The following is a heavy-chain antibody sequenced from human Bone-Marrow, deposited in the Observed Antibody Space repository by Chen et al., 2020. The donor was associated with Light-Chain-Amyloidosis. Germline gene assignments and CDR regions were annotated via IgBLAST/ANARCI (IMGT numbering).Heavy chain of an antibody. CDR1: GGSISSYY. D-gene: IGHD2-2*01. V-gene: IGHV4-59*01. Sequence: QVQLQESGPGLVKPSETLSLTCTVSGGSISSYYWSWIRQPPGKGLEWIGYIYYSGSTNYNPSLKSRVTISVDTSKNQFSLKLSSVTAADTAVYYCARNDRGYCSSTSCPYYYYYGMDVWGQGTTVTVSS. J-gene: IGHJ6*02. CDR3: ARNDRGYCSSTSCPYYYYYGMDV. CDR2: IYYSGST.